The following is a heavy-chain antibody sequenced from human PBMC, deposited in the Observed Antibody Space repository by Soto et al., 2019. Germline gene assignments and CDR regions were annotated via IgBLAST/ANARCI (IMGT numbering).Heavy chain of an antibody. D-gene: IGHD5-12*01. CDR1: GDYLNSGDYF. Sequence: SDTLSLPCHVSGDYLNSGDYFWIWIRQSPGRGLEWIGHIYHTGSTNYNPSLRSRLTISLDTSKSHFSLTLRSVNAVDTGVYYCARSWGGDGYYYWGQGTLVTVSS. CDR2: IYHTGST. CDR3: ARSWGGDGYYY. V-gene: IGHV4-61*03. J-gene: IGHJ4*02.